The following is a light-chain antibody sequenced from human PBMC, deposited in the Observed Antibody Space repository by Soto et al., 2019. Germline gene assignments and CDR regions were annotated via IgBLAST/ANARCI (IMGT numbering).Light chain of an antibody. CDR1: SSDVGGYNY. CDR3: SSYTSSSTLLYV. CDR2: DVS. Sequence: QSVLTQPASVSGSPGQSITISCTGTSSDVGGYNYVSWYQQHPGKAPKLMIYDVSNRPSGVSNRFSGSKSGNTASLTISGLQSEDEADYYYSSYTSSSTLLYVFGTGTNVTVL. V-gene: IGLV2-14*01. J-gene: IGLJ1*01.